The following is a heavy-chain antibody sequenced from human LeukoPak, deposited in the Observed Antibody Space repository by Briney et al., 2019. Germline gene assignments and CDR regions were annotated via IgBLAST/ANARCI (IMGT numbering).Heavy chain of an antibody. D-gene: IGHD4-23*01. Sequence: SETLSLTCSVSGGSISSYYWSWIRQPPGKGLEWIGTISDSGNTYYNPSLRSRVTISEDTSKNQFSLKLTSVTAADTAVYYCARQGDGGRAYDHWGQGTLVTVSS. CDR2: ISDSGNT. V-gene: IGHV4-59*04. CDR3: ARQGDGGRAYDH. J-gene: IGHJ4*02. CDR1: GGSISSYY.